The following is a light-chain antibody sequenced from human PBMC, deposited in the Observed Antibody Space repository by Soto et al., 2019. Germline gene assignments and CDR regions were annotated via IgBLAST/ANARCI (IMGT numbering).Light chain of an antibody. CDR2: GAS. V-gene: IGKV3-11*01. Sequence: ETVLTQSPATLSLSPGDTATLSCRGSQSVRSYFAWYQQKPGQAPRLLIYGASTRATGIPARFSGSGSGTDFTLTISSLEPEDFAVYYCQQRDDWVSFGGGTKVEIK. CDR3: QQRDDWVS. CDR1: QSVRSY. J-gene: IGKJ4*01.